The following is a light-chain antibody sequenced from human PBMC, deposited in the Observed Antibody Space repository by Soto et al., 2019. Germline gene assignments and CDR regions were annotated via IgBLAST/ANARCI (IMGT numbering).Light chain of an antibody. CDR2: EVN. V-gene: IGLV2-14*03. Sequence: SVLTQPASVAGSPGQSITISCTGTASDIGTNNYVSWYQQYPGKAPQLIIYEVNQRPSGISDRFFGSKSGDTASLTISWLQADDEADYYCSSHTTTYTVDVFGAGTKVTVL. J-gene: IGLJ1*01. CDR3: SSHTTTYTVDV. CDR1: ASDIGTNNY.